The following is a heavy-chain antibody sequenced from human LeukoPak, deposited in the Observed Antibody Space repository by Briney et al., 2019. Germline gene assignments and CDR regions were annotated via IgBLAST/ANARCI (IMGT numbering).Heavy chain of an antibody. CDR2: ISGSSGRT. CDR1: EFTFSSYA. Sequence: GGSLRLSCAASEFTFSSYAMSWVRQAPGKGLEWVSRISGSSGRTYYTDSVTGRFTISRDNSKYMVYLQMNSLRAEDTAIYYCARDDAADGGYLDHWGQGTLVTVSS. CDR3: ARDDAADGGYLDH. J-gene: IGHJ4*02. D-gene: IGHD3-10*01. V-gene: IGHV3-23*01.